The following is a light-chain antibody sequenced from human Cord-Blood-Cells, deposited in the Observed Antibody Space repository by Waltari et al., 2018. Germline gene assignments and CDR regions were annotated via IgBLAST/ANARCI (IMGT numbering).Light chain of an antibody. CDR1: SLRSYF. CDR2: GKN. CDR3: NSRDSSGNHYV. Sequence: SSELTQDPAVSVALGQKVRITCQGDSLRSYFASRYQQKPGQAPVLVIYGKNNRPSGIPDRFSGSSSGNTASLTITGAQAEDEADYYCNSRDSSGNHYVFGTGTKVTVL. J-gene: IGLJ1*01. V-gene: IGLV3-19*01.